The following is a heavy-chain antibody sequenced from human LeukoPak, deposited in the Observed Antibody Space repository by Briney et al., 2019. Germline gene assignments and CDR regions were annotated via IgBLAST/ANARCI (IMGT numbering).Heavy chain of an antibody. J-gene: IGHJ2*01. D-gene: IGHD3-3*02. Sequence: TLSLTCTVSGGSISSGDYYWSWIRQPPGKGLEWIGYIYYSGSTYYNPSLKSRVTISVDTSKNQFFLKLSSVTAADTAVYYCARDPLTIRGSYFDLWGRGNLVTVSS. CDR3: ARDPLTIRGSYFDL. CDR1: GGSISSGDYY. V-gene: IGHV4-30-4*08. CDR2: IYYSGST.